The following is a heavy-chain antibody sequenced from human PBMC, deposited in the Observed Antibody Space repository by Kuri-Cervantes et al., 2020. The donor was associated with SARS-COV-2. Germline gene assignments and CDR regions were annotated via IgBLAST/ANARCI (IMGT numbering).Heavy chain of an antibody. CDR1: GFTSSSYS. V-gene: IGHV3-21*01. CDR2: ISSSSSYI. D-gene: IGHD4-17*01. Sequence: ETLSLTCAASGFTSSSYSMNWVRQAPGKGLEWVSSISSSSSYIYYADSVKGRFTISRDNAKNSLYLQMNSLRAEDTAVYYCAKSQVTIPGNDYWGQGTLVTVSS. CDR3: AKSQVTIPGNDY. J-gene: IGHJ4*02.